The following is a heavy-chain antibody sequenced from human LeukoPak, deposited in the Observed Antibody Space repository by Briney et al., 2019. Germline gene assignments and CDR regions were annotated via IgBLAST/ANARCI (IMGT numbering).Heavy chain of an antibody. V-gene: IGHV3-21*04. D-gene: IGHD2-21*01. J-gene: IGHJ4*02. CDR1: GFTFSTYA. CDR2: MSSGGSYI. CDR3: ARDRPTGSSRVFVVQ. Sequence: PGGSLRLSCSASGFTFSTYAMGWVRQAPGKGREWISSMSSGGSYIYFADSVRGRFTISRDNTKNSLFLVMNNLRADDTAIYYCARDRPTGSSRVFVVQWGQGTQVTVFS.